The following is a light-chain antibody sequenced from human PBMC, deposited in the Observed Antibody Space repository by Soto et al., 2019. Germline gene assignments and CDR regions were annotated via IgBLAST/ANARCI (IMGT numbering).Light chain of an antibody. V-gene: IGKV1-6*01. CDR2: SAS. Sequence: IQMTQSPSSLSASVGDRVTITCRASQGVRDDVGWYQQKPGKAPKLLIYSASTLQGGVPSRFSGSGSGTDFTLTTSGLQPEDFATYYCLQESNYPLTFGGGTKVEI. CDR1: QGVRDD. CDR3: LQESNYPLT. J-gene: IGKJ4*01.